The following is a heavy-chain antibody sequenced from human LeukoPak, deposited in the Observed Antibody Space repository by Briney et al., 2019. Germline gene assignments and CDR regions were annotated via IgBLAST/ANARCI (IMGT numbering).Heavy chain of an antibody. CDR3: VRHARYCPDN. Sequence: GGSLRLSCAASGFTFSSYAMHWVRQAPGKGLEWVAVISYDGSNKYYADSVKGRFTISRDNSKNTLYLQMNSLRDEDTAVYYCVRHARYCPDNWGQGTLVTVSS. CDR1: GFTFSSYA. V-gene: IGHV3-30-3*01. J-gene: IGHJ4*02. CDR2: ISYDGSNK. D-gene: IGHD2-15*01.